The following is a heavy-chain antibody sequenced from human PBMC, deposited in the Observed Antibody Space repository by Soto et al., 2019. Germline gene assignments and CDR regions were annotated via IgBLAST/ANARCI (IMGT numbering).Heavy chain of an antibody. CDR2: IGAYNGDT. D-gene: IGHD1-1*01. J-gene: IGHJ6*03. CDR3: GRVRQLGGYFYYYMDV. Sequence: QVQLLQSGPEVKKPGASVKVSCKASGYTFTNYGITWVRQAPGQGLEWMGGIGAYNGDTHYTEKLQGRVTMTTDTSTSSAYMELRGLKSDDTVVYYCGRVRQLGGYFYYYMDVWGKGTTVTVSS. V-gene: IGHV1-18*01. CDR1: GYTFTNYG.